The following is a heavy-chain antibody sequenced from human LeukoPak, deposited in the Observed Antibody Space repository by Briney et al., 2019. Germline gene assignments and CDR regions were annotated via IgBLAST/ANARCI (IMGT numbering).Heavy chain of an antibody. V-gene: IGHV3-23*01. D-gene: IGHD3-3*01. CDR2: IYNSGAKI. J-gene: IGHJ4*02. Sequence: GGSLRLSCAVSGLTFSTYSMTWVRQGPGKGLEWVSSIYNSGAKIFYADSVKGRFTISRDNSKNMLYLQMNSLRAEDTAIYYCWRRDYWGQGTLVTVSS. CDR3: WRRDY. CDR1: GLTFSTYS.